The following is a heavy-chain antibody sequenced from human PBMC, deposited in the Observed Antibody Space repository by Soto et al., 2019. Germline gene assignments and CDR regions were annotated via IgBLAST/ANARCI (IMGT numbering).Heavy chain of an antibody. CDR1: GYTSTSYY. D-gene: IGHD1-7*01. CDR3: ARDRTITGTSNEFDY. V-gene: IGHV1-46*01. Sequence: XSVKVSCKASGYTSTSYYMHWVRQAPGQGLEWMGIINPSGGSTSYAQKFQGRVTMTRDTSTSTVYMELSSLRSEDTAVYYCARDRTITGTSNEFDYWGQGTLVTVSS. J-gene: IGHJ4*02. CDR2: INPSGGST.